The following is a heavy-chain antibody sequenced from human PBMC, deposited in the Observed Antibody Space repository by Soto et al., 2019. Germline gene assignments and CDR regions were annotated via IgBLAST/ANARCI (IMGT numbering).Heavy chain of an antibody. J-gene: IGHJ5*02. CDR2: IYPGDSDT. CDR3: ASSRYYYDSSGYYYNWFDP. V-gene: IGHV5-51*01. D-gene: IGHD3-22*01. CDR1: GYSFTSYW. Sequence: CLKLSCKGSGYSFTSYWIGWLRQMPWKGLEWMGIIYPGDSDTRYSPSFQGQVTISADKSISTAYLQWSSLKASDTAMYYCASSRYYYDSSGYYYNWFDPWGQGTLVTVSS.